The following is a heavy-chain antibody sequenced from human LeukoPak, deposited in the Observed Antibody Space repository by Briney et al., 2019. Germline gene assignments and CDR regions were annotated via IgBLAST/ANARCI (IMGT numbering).Heavy chain of an antibody. D-gene: IGHD6-13*01. CDR3: ARSDGIATAGPFDY. J-gene: IGHJ4*02. CDR1: GFTFSDYY. V-gene: IGHV3-53*01. Sequence: GGSLRLSCAASGFTFSDYYMSWVRQAPGKGLEWVSVIYGGGSTYYADSVKGRFTISRDNSKNTLYLQMNTLRAEDTAVYYSARSDGIATAGPFDYWGQGTLVTVS. CDR2: IYGGGST.